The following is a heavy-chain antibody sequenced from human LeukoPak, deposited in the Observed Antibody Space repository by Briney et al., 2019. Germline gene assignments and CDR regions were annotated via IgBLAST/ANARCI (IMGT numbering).Heavy chain of an antibody. D-gene: IGHD2-15*01. J-gene: IGHJ4*02. CDR1: GFTFSSYA. CDR3: ARSFCSGGSCPTAY. CDR2: ISSSSSTL. Sequence: GGSLILSCAASGFTFSSYAMSWVRQAPGKVLEWVSYISSSSSTLYYADSVKGRFTISIDNAKNSLYLQMNSLRAEDTAVYYCARSFCSGGSCPTAYWGQGTLVTVSS. V-gene: IGHV3-48*04.